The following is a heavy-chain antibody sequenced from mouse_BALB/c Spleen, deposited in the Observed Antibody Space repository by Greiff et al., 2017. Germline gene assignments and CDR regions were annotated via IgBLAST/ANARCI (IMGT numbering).Heavy chain of an antibody. CDR1: GYTFTSYY. V-gene: IGHV1S56*01. CDR2: IYPGNVNT. J-gene: IGHJ3*01. Sequence: QVQLQQSGPELVKPGASVRISCKASGYTFTSYYIHWVKQRPGQGLEWIGWIYPGNVNTKYNEKFTGKATLTADKSSSTAYMQLSSLTSEDSAVYFCSRSGLTTGGFAYWGQGTLVTVSA. D-gene: IGHD2-1*01. CDR3: SRSGLTTGGFAY.